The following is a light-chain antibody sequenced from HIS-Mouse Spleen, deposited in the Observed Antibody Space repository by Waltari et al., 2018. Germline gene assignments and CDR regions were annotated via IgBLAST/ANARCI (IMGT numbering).Light chain of an antibody. Sequence: QSVLTQPPSASGTPGQRVTISCPGSSSNIGSTYVSWYQPLPGTAPKLLIYRNNQRPSGVPDRFSGSKSGTSASLAISGLRSEDEADYYCAAWDDSLSGPVFGGGTKLTVL. CDR3: AAWDDSLSGPV. J-gene: IGLJ3*02. V-gene: IGLV1-47*01. CDR2: RNN. CDR1: SSNIGSTY.